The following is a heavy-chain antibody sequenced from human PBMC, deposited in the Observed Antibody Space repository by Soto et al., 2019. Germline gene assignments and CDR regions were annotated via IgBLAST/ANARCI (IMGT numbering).Heavy chain of an antibody. Sequence: QITLKESGPTLVKPTQPLTLTCTFPGFSLSTSGVGVGWVRQHPGMALQWLALIYWDDEKRYSSSLNRTLTISKVTSKYRVVPTMTIMDPADTATYDSAHSRPRRLREYWGQGTLVSVSS. J-gene: IGHJ4*02. V-gene: IGHV2-5*02. D-gene: IGHD6-6*01. CDR3: AHSRPRRLREY. CDR1: GFSLSTSGVG. CDR2: IYWDDEK.